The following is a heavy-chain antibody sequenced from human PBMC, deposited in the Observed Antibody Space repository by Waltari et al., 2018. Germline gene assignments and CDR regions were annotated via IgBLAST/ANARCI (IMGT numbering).Heavy chain of an antibody. CDR1: GCYISSHY. Sequence: QVQLQESGPGLVKPSEPLSLTCTVSGCYISSHYWRWLRQPPGKGLEWIGYIYYSGSTNYNPSLKSRVTISVDTSKNQFSLKLSSVTAADTAVYYCARSTTVYWYFDLWGRGTLVTVSS. D-gene: IGHD4-4*01. J-gene: IGHJ2*01. CDR2: IYYSGST. V-gene: IGHV4-59*11. CDR3: ARSTTVYWYFDL.